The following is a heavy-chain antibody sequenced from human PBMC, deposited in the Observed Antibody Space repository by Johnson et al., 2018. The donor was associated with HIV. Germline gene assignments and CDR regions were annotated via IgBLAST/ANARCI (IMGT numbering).Heavy chain of an antibody. J-gene: IGHJ3*02. D-gene: IGHD3-10*01. V-gene: IGHV3-11*04. Sequence: QVRLVESVGGLVQPGGSLRLSCAASGFTLSDYYMSWIRQAPGKGLEWVSYISSSGSTIYYADSVKGRFTISRDNAKNSLYLQMNSLRAEDTAVYYCAGGYGSGSGDAFDIWGQGTMVTVSS. CDR1: GFTLSDYY. CDR2: ISSSGSTI. CDR3: AGGYGSGSGDAFDI.